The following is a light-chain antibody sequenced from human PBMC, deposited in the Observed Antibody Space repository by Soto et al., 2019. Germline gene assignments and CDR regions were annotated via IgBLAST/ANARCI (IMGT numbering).Light chain of an antibody. CDR3: CSYAGSGKVV. J-gene: IGLJ3*02. V-gene: IGLV2-23*02. Sequence: QSALTQPASVSGSLGQSISISCTGTSSDIGSYNLVSWYQQYPGKAPKLMILEVSERPSGVSNRFSGSKSGDTVSLTISGLQAEDEADYYCCSYAGSGKVVFGGGTKLTVL. CDR1: SSDIGSYNL. CDR2: EVS.